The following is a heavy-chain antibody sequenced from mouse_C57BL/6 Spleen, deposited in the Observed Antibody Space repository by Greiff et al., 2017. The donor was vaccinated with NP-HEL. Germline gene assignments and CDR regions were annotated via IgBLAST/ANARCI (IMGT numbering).Heavy chain of an antibody. CDR3: ARNGRAWFAY. CDR1: GYTFTDYY. V-gene: IGHV1-76*01. D-gene: IGHD1-1*01. J-gene: IGHJ3*01. CDR2: IYPGSGST. Sequence: VQLQQSGAELVRPGASVKLSCKASGYTFTDYYINWVKQRPGQGLEWIARIYPGSGSTNYNEKFKSKATLTVDTSSSTAYMQLSSLTSEDSAVYYCARNGRAWFAYWGQGTLVTVSA.